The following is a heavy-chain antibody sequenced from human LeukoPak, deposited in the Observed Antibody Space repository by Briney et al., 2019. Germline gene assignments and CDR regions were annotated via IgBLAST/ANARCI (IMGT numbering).Heavy chain of an antibody. J-gene: IGHJ4*02. V-gene: IGHV4-38-2*02. CDR3: ARVRYGSGSYYNPFDY. Sequence: PSETLSLTCTVSTYSISSGYYWGWIRQPPGKGLEWIGSIHHSGNTYYNPSLKSRVTISVDTSKNQLSLKLSSVSAADTAVYYCARVRYGSGSYYNPFDYWDQGTLVTVSS. D-gene: IGHD3-10*01. CDR1: TYSISSGYY. CDR2: IHHSGNT.